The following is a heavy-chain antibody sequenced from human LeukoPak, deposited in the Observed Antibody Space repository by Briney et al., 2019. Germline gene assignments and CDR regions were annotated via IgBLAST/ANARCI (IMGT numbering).Heavy chain of an antibody. CDR1: SDSISSSSYY. Sequence: PSETLSLTCTVSSDSISSSSYYWSWIRQPPGKGLEWIGYIYYSGTTNFNPSLKSRVTISVDTSKNQFSLRLSSVTAADTAVYYCARDSTPYGHSGYWGQGTLVTVSP. V-gene: IGHV4-61*01. D-gene: IGHD4-17*01. CDR2: IYYSGTT. CDR3: ARDSTPYGHSGY. J-gene: IGHJ4*02.